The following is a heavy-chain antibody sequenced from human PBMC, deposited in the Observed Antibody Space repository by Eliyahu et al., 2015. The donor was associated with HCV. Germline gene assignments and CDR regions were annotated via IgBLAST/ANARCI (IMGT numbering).Heavy chain of an antibody. CDR2: ISSSGDTI. Sequence: QVQLVESGGGLVKPGGSLXLSCEASGFTFXYFFMTWIRQAPGKGLESVSYISSSGDTIYYADSVKGRFTISRDNAKKSLYLRMNSLRAEDTAVYYCARTRSRSSPLDYWGQGTLVIVSS. V-gene: IGHV3-11*01. J-gene: IGHJ4*02. CDR1: GFTFXYFF. D-gene: IGHD2-2*01. CDR3: ARTRSRSSPLDY.